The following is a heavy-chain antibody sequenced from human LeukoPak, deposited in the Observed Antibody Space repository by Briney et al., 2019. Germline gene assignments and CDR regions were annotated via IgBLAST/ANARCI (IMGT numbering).Heavy chain of an antibody. J-gene: IGHJ6*02. V-gene: IGHV4-34*01. CDR3: ARGDYGDYYYYGMDV. CDR1: GFTFSTYA. CDR2: INHSGST. Sequence: SGGSLRLSCAASGFTFSTYAMSWIRQPPGKGLEWIGEINHSGSTNYNPSLKSRVTISVDTSKNQFSLKLSSVTAADTAVYYCARGDYGDYYYYGMDVWGQGTTVTVSS. D-gene: IGHD4-17*01.